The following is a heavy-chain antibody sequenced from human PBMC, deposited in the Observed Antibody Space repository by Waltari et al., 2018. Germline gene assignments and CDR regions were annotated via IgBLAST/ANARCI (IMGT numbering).Heavy chain of an antibody. CDR2: INPNRGGT. CDR3: ARDKIVVVVAATESSDY. V-gene: IGHV1-2*02. D-gene: IGHD2-15*01. J-gene: IGHJ4*02. Sequence: QVQLVQSGAEVKQPGASVKVSCQASGYTFTGYSMHWVRQAPGQGLEWMGWINPNRGGTNYGLQLQSRLTRRRQTAIRAAYMGPRRLTSDDTAVYDCARDKIVVVVAATESSDYWGQGTLVTGSS. CDR1: GYTFTGYS.